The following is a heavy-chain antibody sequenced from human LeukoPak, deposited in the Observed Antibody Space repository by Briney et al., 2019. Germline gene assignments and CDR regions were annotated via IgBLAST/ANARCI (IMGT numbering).Heavy chain of an antibody. Sequence: ASVKVSCKASGYTFTGYYMHWERQAPGQGLEWMGWINPNSGGTNYAQKFQGRVTMTRDTSISTAYMELSRLRSDDTAVYYCARGTYYYDSSGGNWFDPWGQGTLVTVSS. CDR3: ARGTYYYDSSGGNWFDP. J-gene: IGHJ5*02. CDR2: INPNSGGT. CDR1: GYTFTGYY. V-gene: IGHV1-2*02. D-gene: IGHD3-22*01.